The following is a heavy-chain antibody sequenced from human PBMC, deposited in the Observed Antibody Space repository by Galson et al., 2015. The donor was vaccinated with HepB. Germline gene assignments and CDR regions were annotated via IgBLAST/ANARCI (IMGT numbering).Heavy chain of an antibody. Sequence: SLRLSCAASGFTFSSYSMNWVRQAPGKGLEWVSSISSSSSYIYYADSVKGRFTISRDNAKNSLYLQMNSLRAEDTAVYYCARGGGGSITIFGVVIISGHFDYWGQGTLVTVSS. CDR2: ISSSSSYI. CDR1: GFTFSSYS. V-gene: IGHV3-21*01. D-gene: IGHD3-3*01. CDR3: ARGGGGSITIFGVVIISGHFDY. J-gene: IGHJ4*02.